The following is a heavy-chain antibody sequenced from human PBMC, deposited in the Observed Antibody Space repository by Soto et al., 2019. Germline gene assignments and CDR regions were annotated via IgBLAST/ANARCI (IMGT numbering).Heavy chain of an antibody. D-gene: IGHD5-12*01. CDR2: IYWDDDT. Sequence: QITLKESGPTLVKPTQTITLTCTFSGFSLTTSGVGVGWIRQPPGKALEWLALIYWDDDTRYSPSLKSRLTITKDTSKNQVVLKLTHMDTVDTATDYCAHRHRGNSGYTLFDPWGQGILVTVSS. J-gene: IGHJ5*02. V-gene: IGHV2-5*02. CDR1: GFSLTTSGVG. CDR3: AHRHRGNSGYTLFDP.